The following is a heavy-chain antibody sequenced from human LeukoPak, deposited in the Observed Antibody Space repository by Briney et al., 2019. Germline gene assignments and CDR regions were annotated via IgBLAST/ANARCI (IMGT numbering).Heavy chain of an antibody. J-gene: IGHJ4*02. D-gene: IGHD4-17*01. Sequence: GGSLRLSCAVSGFTFSSYSLHWVRQAPGKGLEWVSSISDSGSATYYIDSVRGRFTISRDNSKNTLYLQMNSLRAEDTAVYYCSGPGYGSPISNFDYWGQGTLVTVSS. CDR3: SGPGYGSPISNFDY. CDR1: GFTFSSYS. V-gene: IGHV3-23*01. CDR2: ISDSGSAT.